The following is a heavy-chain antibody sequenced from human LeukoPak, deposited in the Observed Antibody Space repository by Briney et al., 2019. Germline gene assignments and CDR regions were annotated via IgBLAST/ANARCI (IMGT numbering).Heavy chain of an antibody. CDR2: ISAYNGNT. CDR1: GYTFTSYG. D-gene: IGHD3-22*01. J-gene: IGHJ3*02. V-gene: IGHV1-18*01. CDR3: ASRVTYYYNSSAYHYPTDVFDI. Sequence: ASVTVSCKASGYTFTSYGISWVRQAPGQGLEWMGWISAYNGNTNYAQKFQGRVTMTRDTSISTAYMELSRLRSDDTAVYYCASRVTYYYNSSAYHYPTDVFDIWGQGTMVTVSS.